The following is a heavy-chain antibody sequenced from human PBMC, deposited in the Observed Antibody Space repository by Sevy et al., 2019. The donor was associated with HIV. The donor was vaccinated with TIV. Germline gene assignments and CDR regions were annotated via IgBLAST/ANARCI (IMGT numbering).Heavy chain of an antibody. CDR3: ANYVERYGSGNRYTAFFDA. V-gene: IGHV3-74*01. Sequence: GGSLRLSCVASGFTFRSYGVHWVRQGPGRGLVWVSRMNGDGSRTEYVDSVKGRFSVSRDNARNTLFLQMNSLRNEDTAVYSSANYVERYGSGNRYTAFFDAWGQGTLVTVSS. CDR2: MNGDGSRT. CDR1: GFTFRSYG. J-gene: IGHJ5*02. D-gene: IGHD3-16*02.